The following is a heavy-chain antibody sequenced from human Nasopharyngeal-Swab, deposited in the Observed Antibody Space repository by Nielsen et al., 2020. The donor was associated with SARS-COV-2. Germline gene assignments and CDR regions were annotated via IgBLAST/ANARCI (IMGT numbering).Heavy chain of an antibody. D-gene: IGHD6-25*01. J-gene: IGHJ4*02. CDR3: ARTSSGRRFDY. CDR2: INHSGST. Sequence: SETLSLTCAVYGGSFSGYYWSWIRQPPGKGLEWIGEINHSGSTNYNPSLKSRVTISVDTSKNRFSLKLSSVTAADTAVYYCARTSSGRRFDYWGQGTLVTVSS. V-gene: IGHV4-34*01. CDR1: GGSFSGYY.